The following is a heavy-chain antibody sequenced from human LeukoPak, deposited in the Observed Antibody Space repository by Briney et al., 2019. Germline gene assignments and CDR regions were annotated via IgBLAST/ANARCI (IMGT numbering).Heavy chain of an antibody. D-gene: IGHD3-9*01. CDR3: ANGLPGYFGYPAGLFDY. J-gene: IGHJ4*02. Sequence: TGGSLRLSCAASGFTFSSYAMSWVRQAPGKGLEWVSAISGSGGSTYYADSVKGRFTISRDNSKNTLYLQMNSLRAEDTAVYYCANGLPGYFGYPAGLFDYWGQGTLVTVSS. CDR1: GFTFSSYA. V-gene: IGHV3-23*01. CDR2: ISGSGGST.